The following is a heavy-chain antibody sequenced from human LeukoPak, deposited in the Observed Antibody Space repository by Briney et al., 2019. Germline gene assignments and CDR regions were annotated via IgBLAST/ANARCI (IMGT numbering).Heavy chain of an antibody. J-gene: IGHJ4*02. CDR2: IGISSGPL. CDR3: ATVSEY. D-gene: IGHD1-1*01. CDR1: GFTFNNYA. Sequence: GGSLRLSCAASGFTFNNYAMNWVRQTPGGRLEWVSFIGISSGPLLYADSVKGRFTISRDNAKASVYLQMNGLRAEDTTVYYCATVSEYWGQGTLVTVSS. V-gene: IGHV3-48*04.